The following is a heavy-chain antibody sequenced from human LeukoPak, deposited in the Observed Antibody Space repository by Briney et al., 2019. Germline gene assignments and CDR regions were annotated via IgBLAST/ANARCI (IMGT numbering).Heavy chain of an antibody. J-gene: IGHJ4*02. CDR3: ARGLGYCSSTSCYSLGY. Sequence: GASVKVSCKASGYTFISYYMHWVRQAPGQGLEWMGIINPSGGSTSYAQKFQGRVTMTRDTSTSTVYMELSSLRSEDTAVYYCARGLGYCSSTSCYSLGYWGQGTLVTVSS. V-gene: IGHV1-46*01. CDR2: INPSGGST. CDR1: GYTFISYY. D-gene: IGHD2-2*01.